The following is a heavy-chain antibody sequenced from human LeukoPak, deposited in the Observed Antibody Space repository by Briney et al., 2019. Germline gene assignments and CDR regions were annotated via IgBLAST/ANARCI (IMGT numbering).Heavy chain of an antibody. J-gene: IGHJ6*03. CDR3: ASKLRGNTHSSSYRNYYMDV. V-gene: IGHV1-69*13. CDR1: GYTFTGYY. Sequence: GASVKVSCKASGYTFTGYYMHWVRQAPGQGLEWMGGIIPAFGSGNYAQKFQDRVTITADDSTSTAYMELSSLRSEDTAIYYCASKLRGNTHSSSYRNYYMDVWGTGTTVTVSS. CDR2: IIPAFGSG. D-gene: IGHD3-22*01.